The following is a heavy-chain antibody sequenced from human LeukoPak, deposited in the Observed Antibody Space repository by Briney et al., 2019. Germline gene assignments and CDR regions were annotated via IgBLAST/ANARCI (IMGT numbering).Heavy chain of an antibody. J-gene: IGHJ4*02. V-gene: IGHV3-53*01. D-gene: IGHD3-22*01. CDR1: GFTVSSNY. CDR2: IYSGGST. Sequence: GGSLRLSCAASGFTVSSNYMSWVRQAPGKGLEWVSIIYSGGSTYYADSVKGRFTISRDNSKNTLYLQMNSLRAEDPAVYYCARVDSSGYYDYWGQGTLVTVSS. CDR3: ARVDSSGYYDY.